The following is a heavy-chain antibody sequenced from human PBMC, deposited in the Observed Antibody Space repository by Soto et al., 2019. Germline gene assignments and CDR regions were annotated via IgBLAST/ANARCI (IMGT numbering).Heavy chain of an antibody. CDR1: GYSFTTYW. CDR3: ARHEATYYNFYGMDV. CDR2: IHPGESDT. Sequence: GEALKISCESYGYSFTTYWIAWVRQMPGKGLEWMGSIHPGESDTRYSPSFQGQATISADRSITNAYLQWSSLKASDTAMYYCARHEATYYNFYGMDVWGQGTTVTVSS. V-gene: IGHV5-51*01. J-gene: IGHJ6*02.